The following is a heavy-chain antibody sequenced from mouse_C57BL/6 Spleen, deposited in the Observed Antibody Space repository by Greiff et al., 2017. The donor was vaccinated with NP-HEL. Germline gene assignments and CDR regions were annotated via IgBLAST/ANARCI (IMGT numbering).Heavy chain of an antibody. D-gene: IGHD1-1*02. CDR3: ARRDYGPFAY. CDR2: INPGSGGT. CDR1: GYAFTNYL. Sequence: VQLQQSGAELVRPGTSVKVSCKASGYAFTNYLIEWVKQRPGQGLEWIGVINPGSGGTNYNEKFKGKATLTADKSSSTAYMQLSSLTSEDSAVYFCARRDYGPFAYWGQGTLVTVSA. V-gene: IGHV1-54*01. J-gene: IGHJ3*01.